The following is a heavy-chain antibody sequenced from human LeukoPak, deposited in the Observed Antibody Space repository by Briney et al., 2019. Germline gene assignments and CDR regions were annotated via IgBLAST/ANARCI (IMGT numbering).Heavy chain of an antibody. Sequence: GGSLRLSCGASGLTFSRYWMSWVRQAPGKGLEWVANINQDGSQKNYVDSVKGRFTISRDNAKNSLYLQVNSLRAEDTAVYSCVTADHGDYWGQGTLVTVSS. J-gene: IGHJ4*02. CDR1: GLTFSRYW. D-gene: IGHD4-17*01. CDR2: INQDGSQK. CDR3: VTADHGDY. V-gene: IGHV3-7*01.